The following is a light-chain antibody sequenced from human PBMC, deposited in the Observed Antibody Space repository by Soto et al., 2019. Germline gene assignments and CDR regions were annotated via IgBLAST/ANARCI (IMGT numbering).Light chain of an antibody. Sequence: QSVLSQPPSASGSPGQSVTISCTGSSSDVGGYNFVSWYQHLPGKAPKLMIYEVIQRPSGVPDRFSGSKSGNTASLTVSGLQAEDEADYYCSSYAGSDNFVLFGGGTNPTVL. V-gene: IGLV2-8*01. J-gene: IGLJ2*01. CDR2: EVI. CDR1: SSDVGGYNF. CDR3: SSYAGSDNFVL.